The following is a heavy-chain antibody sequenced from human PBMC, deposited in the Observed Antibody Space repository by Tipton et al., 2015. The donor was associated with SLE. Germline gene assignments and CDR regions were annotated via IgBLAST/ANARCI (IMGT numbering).Heavy chain of an antibody. CDR1: GFTFSGSA. CDR3: TTDLMGRPDY. J-gene: IGHJ4*02. Sequence: SLRLSCAASGFTFSGSAMHWVRQASGKGLEWVGRIRSKANSYATAYAASVKGRFTISRDDSKNTAYLQMNSLKTEDTAVYYCTTDLMGRPDYWGQGTLVTVSS. CDR2: IRSKANSYAT. V-gene: IGHV3-73*01. D-gene: IGHD2-8*01.